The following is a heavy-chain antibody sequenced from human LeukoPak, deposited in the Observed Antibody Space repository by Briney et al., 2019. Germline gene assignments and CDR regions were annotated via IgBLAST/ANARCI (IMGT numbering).Heavy chain of an antibody. CDR2: IWYDGSKK. CDR3: ARAHSSSSTFDL. CDR1: GFTFSDYG. Sequence: GRSLRLPCAASGFTFSDYGIHWVRQAPGQGLEWGALIWYDGSKKYYADSVKGRFTISRDNTKNTLYLQLNSLRADDTAVYYCARAHSSSSTFDLWGQGTLVTVSS. D-gene: IGHD6-6*01. V-gene: IGHV3-33*01. J-gene: IGHJ4*02.